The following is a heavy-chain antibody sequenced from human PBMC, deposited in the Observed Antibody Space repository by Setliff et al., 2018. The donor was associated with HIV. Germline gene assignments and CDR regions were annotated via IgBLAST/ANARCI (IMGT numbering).Heavy chain of an antibody. D-gene: IGHD1-26*01. CDR2: ISAYTGHT. Sequence: GASVKVSCKASGYSFINYGISWVRQAPGQGPEWMGWISAYTGHTDYAPRLLGRVTMTADTSTSTAYMELRSLTSDDTAVYYCARARLQGIVTAVGPRDNCLDPWGQGTRVTAP. V-gene: IGHV1-18*01. CDR1: GYSFINYG. J-gene: IGHJ5*02. CDR3: ARARLQGIVTAVGPRDNCLDP.